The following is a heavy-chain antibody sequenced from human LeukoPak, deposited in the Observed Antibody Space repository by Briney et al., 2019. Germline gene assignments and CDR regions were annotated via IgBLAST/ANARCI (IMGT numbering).Heavy chain of an antibody. Sequence: SETLSLTCAVYGGSFSGYYWSWIRQPPGKGLEWIGEINHSGSTNYNPSHKSRVTISVDTSKNQFSLKLSSVTAADTAVYYCARWHRERFLEWLGVVHGMDVWGQGTTVTVSS. V-gene: IGHV4-34*01. J-gene: IGHJ6*02. CDR1: GGSFSGYY. D-gene: IGHD3-3*01. CDR2: INHSGST. CDR3: ARWHRERFLEWLGVVHGMDV.